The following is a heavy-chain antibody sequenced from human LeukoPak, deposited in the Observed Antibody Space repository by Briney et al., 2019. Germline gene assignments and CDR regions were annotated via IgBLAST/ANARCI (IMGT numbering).Heavy chain of an antibody. CDR3: AREDDWNYEDY. CDR1: GFTFSNYW. J-gene: IGHJ4*02. V-gene: IGHV3-7*01. D-gene: IGHD1-7*01. CDR2: IKQDGSEK. Sequence: GGSLRLSCAASGFTFSNYWMSWVRQAPGKGLEWVANIKQDGSEKNYVDSVKGRFTISRDNAKNSLYLQMNSLRAEDTAIYYCAREDDWNYEDYWGQGTLVTVSS.